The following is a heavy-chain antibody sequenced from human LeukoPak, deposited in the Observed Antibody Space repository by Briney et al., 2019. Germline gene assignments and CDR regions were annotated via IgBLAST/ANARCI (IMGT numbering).Heavy chain of an antibody. D-gene: IGHD4-17*01. CDR1: GGSISSGGYY. J-gene: IGHJ5*02. V-gene: IGHV4-31*01. CDR3: ARADTVTTWFDP. Sequence: SETLSLTCPVSGGSISSGGYYWSWIRQHPGKGLEWIGYIYYSGSTYYNPSLKSPVTISVDTSKNQFSLKLSSVTAADTAVYYCARADTVTTWFDPWGQGTLVTVSS. CDR2: IYYSGST.